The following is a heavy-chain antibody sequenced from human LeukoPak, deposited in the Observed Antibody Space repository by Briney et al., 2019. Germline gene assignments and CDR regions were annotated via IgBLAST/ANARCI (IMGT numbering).Heavy chain of an antibody. Sequence: PSETLSLTCTVSGGSISSYYWSWIRQPPGKGLEWIGYIYYSGSTNYNPSLKSRVTISVDTSKNQFSLKLSSVTAADTAVYYCARGQSAVGDYWGQGTLVTVSS. D-gene: IGHD6-19*01. CDR1: GGSISSYY. CDR3: ARGQSAVGDY. CDR2: IYYSGST. J-gene: IGHJ4*02. V-gene: IGHV4-59*01.